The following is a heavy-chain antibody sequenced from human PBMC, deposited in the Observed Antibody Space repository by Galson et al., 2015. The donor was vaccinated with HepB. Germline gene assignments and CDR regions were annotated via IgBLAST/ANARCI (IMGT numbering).Heavy chain of an antibody. V-gene: IGHV4-30-2*01. CDR1: GGSISSGGYS. D-gene: IGHD1-26*01. J-gene: IGHJ4*02. CDR3: ARAGSYFRGFDY. CDR2: IYHSGST. Sequence: TLSLTCAVSGGSISSGGYSWSWIRQPPGKGLEWIGYIYHSGSTYYNPSLKSRVTISVDRSKNQFSLKLSSVTAADTAVYYCARAGSYFRGFDYWGQGTLVTVSS.